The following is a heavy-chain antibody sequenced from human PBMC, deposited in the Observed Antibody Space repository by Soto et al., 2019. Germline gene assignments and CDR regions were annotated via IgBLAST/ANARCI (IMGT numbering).Heavy chain of an antibody. J-gene: IGHJ6*02. Sequence: SETLSLTCYCSISGGSISSYYWSWIRQPPGKGLEWIGYMYNTGSTSYNPSLKSRVTISVDTSKNQFSLKLNSVTAADTAVYYCARDLWGYCGADCYPLDVWGQGTTVTVSS. D-gene: IGHD2-21*02. CDR2: MYNTGST. V-gene: IGHV4-59*01. CDR3: ARDLWGYCGADCYPLDV. CDR1: GGSISSYY.